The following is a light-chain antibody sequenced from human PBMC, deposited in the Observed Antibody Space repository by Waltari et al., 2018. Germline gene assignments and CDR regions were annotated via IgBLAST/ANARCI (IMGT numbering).Light chain of an antibody. J-gene: IGLJ1*01. V-gene: IGLV1-47*01. CDR1: SSNIGSNH. Sequence: QSVLTQPPSASGTPGQRVTISCSGSSSNIGSNHVYWYQQLPGMAPTLLIYWNDHRPSGFPDRFSGSKSGSSASLAISGLRSEDEADYYCGAWDDSLSGHYVFGTGTKVTVL. CDR3: GAWDDSLSGHYV. CDR2: WND.